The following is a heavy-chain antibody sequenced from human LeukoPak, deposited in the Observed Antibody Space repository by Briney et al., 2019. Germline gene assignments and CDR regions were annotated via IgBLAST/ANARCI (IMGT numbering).Heavy chain of an antibody. CDR2: IIPILGIA. CDR3: ARESGGCGGDCYLGYFQH. Sequence: GASVKVSCKASGCTFSSYAISWVRQAPGQGLEWMGRIIPILGIANYAQKFQGRVTITADKSTSTAYMELSSLRSEDTAVYYCARESGGCGGDCYLGYFQHWGQGTLVTVSS. CDR1: GCTFSSYA. D-gene: IGHD2-21*02. J-gene: IGHJ1*01. V-gene: IGHV1-69*04.